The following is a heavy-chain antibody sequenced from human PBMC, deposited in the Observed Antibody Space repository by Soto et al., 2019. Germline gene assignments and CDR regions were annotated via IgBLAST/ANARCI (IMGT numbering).Heavy chain of an antibody. Sequence: SETLPLTCTVSGGSISSGDYYWSWIRQPPGKGLEWIGYIYYSGSTYYNPSLKSRVTISVDTSKNQFSLKLSSVTAADTAVYYCASSTDCSGGSCSDYWGQGTLVTVSS. J-gene: IGHJ4*02. CDR3: ASSTDCSGGSCSDY. CDR1: GGSISSGDYY. V-gene: IGHV4-30-4*01. D-gene: IGHD2-15*01. CDR2: IYYSGST.